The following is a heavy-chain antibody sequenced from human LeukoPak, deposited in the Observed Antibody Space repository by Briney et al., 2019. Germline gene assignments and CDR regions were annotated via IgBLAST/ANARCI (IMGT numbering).Heavy chain of an antibody. CDR1: GFTFSSYD. J-gene: IGHJ4*02. CDR3: ARGDYGDAHFDY. D-gene: IGHD4-17*01. V-gene: IGHV3-13*01. CDR2: IGTAGDT. Sequence: GGSLRLSCAASGFTFSSYDMHWVRQATGKGLEWVSAIGTAGDTYYPGSVKGRFTISRENAKNSLYLQMNSLRAGDTAVYYCARGDYGDAHFDYWGQGTLVTVSS.